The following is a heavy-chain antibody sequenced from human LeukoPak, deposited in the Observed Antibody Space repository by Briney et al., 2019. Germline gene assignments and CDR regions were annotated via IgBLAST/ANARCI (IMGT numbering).Heavy chain of an antibody. CDR2: IFYSGST. V-gene: IGHV4-30-2*01. CDR3: ARAPYGSGSYYKESPFDP. CDR1: GGSISSGGYS. J-gene: IGHJ5*02. Sequence: PSDTLSLTCAVSGGSISSGGYSWSWIRQPPGKVLGWIGYIFYSGSTYYEPSLKSRVAISVVRPKNQFSLQLSSVTAADTAVYYCARAPYGSGSYYKESPFDPWGQGTLVTVSS. D-gene: IGHD3-10*01.